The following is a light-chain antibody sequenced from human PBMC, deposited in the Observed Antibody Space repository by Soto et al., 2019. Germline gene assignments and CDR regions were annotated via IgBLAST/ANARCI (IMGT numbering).Light chain of an antibody. CDR3: QQYGSSPG. J-gene: IGKJ5*01. V-gene: IGKV3-20*01. CDR2: GAS. CDR1: QSVSSSY. Sequence: EIVLTQSPGTLSLSPGERATLSCRASQSVSSSYLAWYQQKPGQAPRLLIYGASSRATGIPDRFSGSGSGPDVTLTISRLEPEDFAVYYCQQYGSSPGFGQGTRLEIK.